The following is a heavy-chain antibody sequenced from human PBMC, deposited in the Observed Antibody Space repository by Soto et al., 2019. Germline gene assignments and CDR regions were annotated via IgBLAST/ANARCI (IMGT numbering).Heavy chain of an antibody. Sequence: ASVKVSCKAIGYSFTSHYMHWVRQAPGQGLEWMGTIYPGGVNIAYAQKFQGRVTITRDTSASTAYMELSSLTSEDTALYYCARDLWLGESFRYYFDYWAQGTLVTVSS. J-gene: IGHJ4*01. CDR3: ARDLWLGESFRYYFDY. CDR1: GYSFTSHY. D-gene: IGHD3-10*01. V-gene: IGHV1-46*01. CDR2: IYPGGVNI.